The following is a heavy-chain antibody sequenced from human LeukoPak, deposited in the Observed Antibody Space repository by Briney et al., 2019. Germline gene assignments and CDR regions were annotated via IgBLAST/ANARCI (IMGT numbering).Heavy chain of an antibody. Sequence: PGGSLRLSCAASGFTFSSYWVHWVRQAPGKGLVWVSRINSDGSSTSYADSVKGRFTISRDNAKNTLYLQMNSLRAEDTAVYYCVRGNYYDSSGKSPFDDWGQGTLVTVSS. CDR2: INSDGSST. V-gene: IGHV3-74*01. CDR1: GFTFSSYW. J-gene: IGHJ4*02. D-gene: IGHD3-22*01. CDR3: VRGNYYDSSGKSPFDD.